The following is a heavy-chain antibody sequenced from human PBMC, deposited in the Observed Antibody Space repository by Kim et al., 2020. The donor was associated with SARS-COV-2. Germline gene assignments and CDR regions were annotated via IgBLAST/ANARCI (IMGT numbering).Heavy chain of an antibody. J-gene: IGHJ6*02. CDR3: ARDSSSWGSGWLGGGYGMDV. V-gene: IGHV4-39*01. D-gene: IGHD6-13*01. CDR2: IYYSGST. Sequence: SETLSLTCTVSGGSISSSSYYWGWIRQPPGKGLEWIGSIYYSGSTYYNPSLKSRVTISVDTSKNQFSLKLSSVTAADTAVYYCARDSSSWGSGWLGGGYGMDVWGQGTTVTVSS. CDR1: GGSISSSSYY.